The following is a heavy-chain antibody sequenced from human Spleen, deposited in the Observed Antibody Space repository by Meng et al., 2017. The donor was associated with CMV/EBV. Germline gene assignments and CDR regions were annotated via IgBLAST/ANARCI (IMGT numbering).Heavy chain of an antibody. V-gene: IGHV3-15*01. Sequence: GGSLRLSCAASGFTFSNAWMSWVRQAPGKGVEWVGRIKSKTDGGTTDYAAPVKGRFTISRDKSKNTLYLQMNSLRAEDTAVYYCSIRRDVWGQGTTVTVSS. J-gene: IGHJ6*02. CDR2: IKSKTDGGTT. CDR1: GFTFSNAW. CDR3: SIRRDV.